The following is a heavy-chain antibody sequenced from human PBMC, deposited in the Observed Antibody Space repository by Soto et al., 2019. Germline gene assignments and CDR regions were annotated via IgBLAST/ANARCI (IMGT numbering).Heavy chain of an antibody. J-gene: IGHJ4*02. CDR2: ISSNGGST. Sequence: EVQLVESGGGLVQPGGSLRLSCAASGFTFSTYAMHWVRQAPGKGLEYVSAISSNGGSTYYANSVKGRFTISRDSPKKTLYLQMGSLRAEETAVYYCARLYCSSTSCLFGYWGQGTLVTVSS. CDR3: ARLYCSSTSCLFGY. D-gene: IGHD2-2*01. CDR1: GFTFSTYA. V-gene: IGHV3-64*01.